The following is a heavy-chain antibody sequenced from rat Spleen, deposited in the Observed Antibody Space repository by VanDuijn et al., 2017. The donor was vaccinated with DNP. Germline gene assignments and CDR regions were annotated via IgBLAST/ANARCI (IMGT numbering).Heavy chain of an antibody. CDR2: MWYDGDT. CDR1: GFSLSSYG. J-gene: IGHJ3*01. D-gene: IGHD1-1*01. V-gene: IGHV2-13*01. Sequence: QVQLKESGPGLVQPSRTLSLTCTVSGFSLSSYGVSWVRQPSGKGPEWMGKMWYDGDTAYNSGLKSRLSISRDTSKSQVFLKMNSLQTEDTAIYFCTRVYYSAEDWFAYWGQGTLVTVSS. CDR3: TRVYYSAEDWFAY.